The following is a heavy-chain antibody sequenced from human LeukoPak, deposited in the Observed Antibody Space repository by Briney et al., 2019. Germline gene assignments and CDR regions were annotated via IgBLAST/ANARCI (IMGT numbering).Heavy chain of an antibody. D-gene: IGHD4-23*01. CDR3: ARGNSDAFDI. CDR1: GFTFSSYG. Sequence: PGGSLRLSCVASGFTFSSYGMHWVRQAPGKGLEWVAVISNDGSNKYYADSVKGRFTISRDNSKNTLYLQMNSLRAEDTAVYYCARGNSDAFDIWGHGTMVTVSS. V-gene: IGHV3-30*03. CDR2: ISNDGSNK. J-gene: IGHJ3*02.